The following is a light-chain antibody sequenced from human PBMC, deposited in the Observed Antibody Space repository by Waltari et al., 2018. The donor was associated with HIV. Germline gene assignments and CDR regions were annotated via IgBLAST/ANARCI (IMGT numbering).Light chain of an antibody. Sequence: EIQMTQSPSSRSASVVDRVTIPCRASQGISNSLAWYQQKPGKAPKLLFYGAYRLQSGVSSRFSASGAGTDYTLTINGLQSEDFATYYCQQYSRTPRTFGQGTKVDIE. CDR3: QQYSRTPRT. CDR2: GAY. V-gene: IGKV1-NL1*01. J-gene: IGKJ1*01. CDR1: QGISNS.